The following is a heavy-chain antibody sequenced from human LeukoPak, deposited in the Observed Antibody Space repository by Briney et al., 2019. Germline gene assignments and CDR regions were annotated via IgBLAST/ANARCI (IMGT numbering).Heavy chain of an antibody. D-gene: IGHD3-22*01. Sequence: PGGSLRLSCAASGFTFNSSSIHWVRQAPGKGLVWVSRISSDGSTTSYADSVKGRFTISRDNAKNTLYLQMNSLRAEDTAVYYCARGGLNGYYVCWGQGALVTVSS. CDR3: ARGGLNGYYVC. V-gene: IGHV3-74*01. CDR2: ISSDGSTT. CDR1: GFTFNSSS. J-gene: IGHJ4*02.